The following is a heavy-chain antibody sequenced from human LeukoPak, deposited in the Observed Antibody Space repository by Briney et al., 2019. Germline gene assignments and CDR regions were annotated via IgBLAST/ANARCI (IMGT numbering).Heavy chain of an antibody. Sequence: GGSLRLSCAVSGFTFSDHHMDWVRQAPGKGLEWIGRIKNKAYGYSTVYAASVKGRFSFSRDDPQNSLYLQMSSLKTEDTAVYYCTRIFYYGSRGYYPDHWGQGTLVTVSS. CDR1: GFTFSDHH. V-gene: IGHV3-72*01. CDR3: TRIFYYGSRGYYPDH. D-gene: IGHD3-22*01. CDR2: IKNKAYGYST. J-gene: IGHJ4*02.